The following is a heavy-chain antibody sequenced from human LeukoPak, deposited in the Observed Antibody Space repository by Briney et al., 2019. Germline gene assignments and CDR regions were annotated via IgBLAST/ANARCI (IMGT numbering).Heavy chain of an antibody. D-gene: IGHD3-10*01. V-gene: IGHV4-59*01. CDR3: ARGEGGRFGPGTYLL. Sequence: SETLSLTCLVSGGFLNDTFWSWIRQSPGKGLEWVADISDTGRSYYSPFLKSRVSISLDTSKSHFSLTLDSVTAADTAVYFCARGEGGRFGPGTYLLWGQGTLVTVSS. J-gene: IGHJ4*02. CDR2: ISDTGRS. CDR1: GGFLNDTF.